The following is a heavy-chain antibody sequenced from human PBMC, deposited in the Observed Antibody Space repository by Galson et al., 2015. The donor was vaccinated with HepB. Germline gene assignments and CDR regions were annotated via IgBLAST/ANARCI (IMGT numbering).Heavy chain of an antibody. CDR2: IKQDGSEK. D-gene: IGHD3-9*01. CDR1: GFTFSSYA. J-gene: IGHJ6*02. Sequence: SLRLSCAASGFTFSSYAMSWVRQAPGKGLEWVANIKQDGSEKYYVDSVKGRFTISRDNAKNSLYLQMNSLRAEDTAVYYCARDWGILTGSNTRGDYYYGMDVWGQGTTVTVSS. V-gene: IGHV3-7*03. CDR3: ARDWGILTGSNTRGDYYYGMDV.